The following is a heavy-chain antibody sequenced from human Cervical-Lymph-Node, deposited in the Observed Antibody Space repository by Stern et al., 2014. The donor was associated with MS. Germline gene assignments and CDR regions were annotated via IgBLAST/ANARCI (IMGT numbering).Heavy chain of an antibody. V-gene: IGHV5-51*01. J-gene: IGHJ5*02. CDR1: GYSFTSYW. CDR2: IYPGESDT. Sequence: EDQLVGSGAEVKKPGESLKISCKGSGYSFTSYWIGWVRQMPGKGLEWMGSIYPGESDTRYSPSFQGQVTISADKSISPAYLQWSSLKASDTAMYYCARHALPVLYSSGWYDWVEGNWFDPWGQGTLVTVSS. D-gene: IGHD6-19*01. CDR3: ARHALPVLYSSGWYDWVEGNWFDP.